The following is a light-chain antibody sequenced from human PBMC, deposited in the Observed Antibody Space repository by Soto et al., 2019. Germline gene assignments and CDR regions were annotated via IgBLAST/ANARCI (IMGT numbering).Light chain of an antibody. Sequence: EIVMTQSPGTLSLSPGERATLSCGASQSISSTYLTWYHQRPGQAPRLLIYGASTRATGIPARFSGSGSGTEFTRTISSLQSEDFAVYYCQQYNNWPPLFTVGPGTKVDIK. V-gene: IGKV3-15*01. J-gene: IGKJ3*01. CDR2: GAS. CDR1: QSISSTY. CDR3: QQYNNWPPLFT.